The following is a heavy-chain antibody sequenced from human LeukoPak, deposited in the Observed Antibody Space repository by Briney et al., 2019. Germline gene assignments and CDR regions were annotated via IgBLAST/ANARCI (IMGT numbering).Heavy chain of an antibody. CDR3: VRGRYCGGDCY. V-gene: IGHV3-74*01. CDR2: INDDGSSS. Sequence: GGSLRLSCAGSGLTFSTYWTHWVRQAPGKGLVWVSSINDDGSSSIYADSVKGRFTISRDNAKNTVFLQMNSLKAEDTAVYYCVRGRYCGGDCYWGQGTLVTVSS. J-gene: IGHJ4*02. D-gene: IGHD2-21*02. CDR1: GLTFSTYW.